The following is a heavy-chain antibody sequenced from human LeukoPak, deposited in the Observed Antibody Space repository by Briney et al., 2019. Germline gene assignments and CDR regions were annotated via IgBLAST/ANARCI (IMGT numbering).Heavy chain of an antibody. Sequence: GGSLRLSCAASGFTFSSYSMTWVRQAPGKGLEWVSSISSTSTYMYYADPVQGRFTISRDNAKKSLSLQLNSLRAEDTAVYYCARVGERIFDYWGQGTLVTVSS. CDR1: GFTFSSYS. V-gene: IGHV3-21*01. CDR2: ISSTSTYM. D-gene: IGHD2-21*01. CDR3: ARVGERIFDY. J-gene: IGHJ4*02.